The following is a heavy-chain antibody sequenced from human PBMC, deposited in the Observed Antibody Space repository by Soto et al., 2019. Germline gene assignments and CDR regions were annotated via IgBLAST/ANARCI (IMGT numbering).Heavy chain of an antibody. D-gene: IGHD3-22*01. CDR3: RSSGYQFDY. V-gene: IGHV1-46*01. CDR1: GYTFTSYY. J-gene: IGHJ4*02. CDR2: INPNGGST. Sequence: QVQLVQSGAEVREPGASVKVSCKASGYTFTSYYMHWVRQAPGQGLEWMGVINPNGGSTTYAQKFQGSVTMTRDTSTNTVYMELRSLSSEDTAVYYRRSSGYQFDYWGQGTLLTVSS.